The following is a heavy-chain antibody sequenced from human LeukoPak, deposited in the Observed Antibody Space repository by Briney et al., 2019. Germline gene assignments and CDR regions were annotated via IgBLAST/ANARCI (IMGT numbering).Heavy chain of an antibody. D-gene: IGHD2-2*01. Sequence: PGRSLRLSCAGSGFSLRSYGMDSVRRAPGEGVGWVSYISSSSSIIYYAGSVKGRFTISRYKDKNSLYKQLNSLRAQDTAVYYSAVDKVVYESMYYYYYMDVWGKGTTVTVSS. CDR3: AVDKVVYESMYYYYYMDV. J-gene: IGHJ6*03. CDR2: ISSSSSII. CDR1: GFSLRSYG. V-gene: IGHV3-48*01.